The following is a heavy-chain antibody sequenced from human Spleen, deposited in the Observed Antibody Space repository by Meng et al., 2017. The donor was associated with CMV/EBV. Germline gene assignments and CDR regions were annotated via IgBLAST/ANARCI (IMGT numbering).Heavy chain of an antibody. Sequence: CSVSGASIPHGGYYLSWIRQLPERGLEWIGFIYFSGVTYYNPSLKSRITISVDASKRQFFLKLNSVTAADTAVYYCAKTDSREGGFDSWGQGTLVTVSS. CDR2: IYFSGVT. CDR3: AKTDSREGGFDS. V-gene: IGHV4-31*03. CDR1: GASIPHGGYY. D-gene: IGHD1-1*01. J-gene: IGHJ4*02.